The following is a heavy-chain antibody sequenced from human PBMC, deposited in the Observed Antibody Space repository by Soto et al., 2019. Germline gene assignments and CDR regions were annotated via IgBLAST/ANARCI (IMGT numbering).Heavy chain of an antibody. D-gene: IGHD3-10*01. CDR1: GFTFSSYA. CDR3: AKEANEGGFGDG. J-gene: IGHJ4*02. V-gene: IGHV3-23*01. CDR2: ISGSGGST. Sequence: EVQLLESGGGLVQPGGSLRLSCAASGFTFSSYAMSWVRQAPGKGLEWVSAISGSGGSTYYADSVKGRFTISRDNPKKTLCLQMDSLGAVDTAVYYCAKEANEGGFGDGWGQGTLVTVSS.